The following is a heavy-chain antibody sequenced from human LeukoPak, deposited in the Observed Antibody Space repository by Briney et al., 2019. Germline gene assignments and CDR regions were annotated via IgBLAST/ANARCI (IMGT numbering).Heavy chain of an antibody. D-gene: IGHD3-10*01. Sequence: PSETLSPTCTVSGGSISSGGYYWSWIRQHPGKGLEWIGYIYYSGSTYYNPSLKSRVTISVDTSKNQFSLKLSSVTAADTAVYYCAASDYYGSGSHSFDYWGQGTLVTVSS. CDR1: GGSISSGGYY. CDR3: AASDYYGSGSHSFDY. J-gene: IGHJ4*02. V-gene: IGHV4-31*03. CDR2: IYYSGST.